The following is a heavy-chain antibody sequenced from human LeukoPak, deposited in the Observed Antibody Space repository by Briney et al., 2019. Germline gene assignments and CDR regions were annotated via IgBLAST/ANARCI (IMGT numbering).Heavy chain of an antibody. J-gene: IGHJ6*03. CDR2: ISGSGGHT. CDR1: RITFSSHA. Sequence: GGSLRLSCEAPRITFSSHAMSWVRQAPGRGLQWVSLISGSGGHTYYGDSVKGRFTISRDNSKNTVYLQMSSLRAEDTAIYYCAKGGVATMRDGYNYYYYYMEVWGRGTTVTVSS. D-gene: IGHD5-24*01. CDR3: AKGGVATMRDGYNYYYYYMEV. V-gene: IGHV3-23*01.